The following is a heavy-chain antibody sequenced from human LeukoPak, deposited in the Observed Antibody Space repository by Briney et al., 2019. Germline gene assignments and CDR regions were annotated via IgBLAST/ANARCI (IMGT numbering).Heavy chain of an antibody. CDR2: VNADGSST. CDR1: GFTFISYW. J-gene: IGHJ5*02. V-gene: IGHV3-74*01. Sequence: GGSLRFSCAASGFTFISYWMHWVRQAPGKGPVWVSRVNADGSSTSYADSVKGRFTISRDNAENTLYLQMNSLRAEDTAVYYCARVGVGSYNWFDPWGQGTMVTVSS. CDR3: ARVGVGSYNWFDP. D-gene: IGHD2-15*01.